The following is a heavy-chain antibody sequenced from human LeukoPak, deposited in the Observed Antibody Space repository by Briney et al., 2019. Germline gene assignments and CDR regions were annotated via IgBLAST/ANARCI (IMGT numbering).Heavy chain of an antibody. J-gene: IGHJ5*02. Sequence: ASVKVSCKASGGTFSSYAISWVRQAPGQGLEWRGRIIPILGIANYAQKFQGRVTITADKSTSTAYMELSSLRSEDTAVYYCAREGVVLWFGGSYNWFDPWGQGTLVTVSS. V-gene: IGHV1-69*04. CDR3: AREGVVLWFGGSYNWFDP. CDR2: IIPILGIA. D-gene: IGHD3-10*01. CDR1: GGTFSSYA.